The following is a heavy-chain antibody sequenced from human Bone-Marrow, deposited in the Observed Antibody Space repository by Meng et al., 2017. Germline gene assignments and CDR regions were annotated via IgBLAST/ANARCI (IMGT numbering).Heavy chain of an antibody. J-gene: IGHJ4*02. V-gene: IGHV3-74*03. Sequence: GESLKISCAASGFTFSSYNMHWVRQTPGEGLVWVSRINTDASSTTYADSVKGRFTTSRDDAKNTVYLQINSLRAEYTAVYYCARDADWVIFDHWGQGALVTVSS. CDR3: ARDADWVIFDH. CDR1: GFTFSSYN. CDR2: INTDASST. D-gene: IGHD3-9*01.